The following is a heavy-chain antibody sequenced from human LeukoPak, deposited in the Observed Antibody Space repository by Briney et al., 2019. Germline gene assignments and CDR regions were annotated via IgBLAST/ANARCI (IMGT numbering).Heavy chain of an antibody. J-gene: IGHJ4*02. CDR1: GFTLSNYA. CDR2: ISFNGRNK. CDR3: ARDIWEDAVVGSTTVADY. D-gene: IGHD1-26*01. V-gene: IGHV3-30*04. Sequence: AGGSLRLSCAASGFTLSNYAMHWVRQAPGEGLEWVATISFNGRNKYYAESVKGRFTISRDNPQNTLYLQMNSLRVDDTALYFCARDIWEDAVVGSTTVADYWGQGTLVTVSS.